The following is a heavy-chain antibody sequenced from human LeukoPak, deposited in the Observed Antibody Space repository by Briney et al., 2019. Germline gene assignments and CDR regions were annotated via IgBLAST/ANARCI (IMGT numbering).Heavy chain of an antibody. V-gene: IGHV4-31*03. CDR2: IYHSGST. CDR1: GGSITSGVYY. Sequence: SETLSLTCTVSGGSITSGVYYWSWIRQHPGKGLEWIGYIYHSGSTYYNPSLKSRVTISVDTSKNQFSLKLSSVTAADTAVYYCARLAPYPGVWASDYWGQGTLVTVSS. CDR3: ARLAPYPGVWASDY. J-gene: IGHJ4*02. D-gene: IGHD6-13*01.